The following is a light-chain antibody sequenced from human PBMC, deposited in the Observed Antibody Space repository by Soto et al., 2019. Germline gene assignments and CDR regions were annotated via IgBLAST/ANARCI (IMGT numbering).Light chain of an antibody. CDR3: SLYTSSDTPYV. J-gene: IGLJ1*01. CDR2: VVS. V-gene: IGLV2-14*01. CDR1: GSDVGAYDY. Sequence: QSALTQPASVSGSPGQSITISCTGTGSDVGAYDYVSWYQQHPDKAPKLIIYVVSNRPSGVSNRFSGSKSGNTASLTISGLQAEDDADYYCSLYTSSDTPYVFGTGTKLTVL.